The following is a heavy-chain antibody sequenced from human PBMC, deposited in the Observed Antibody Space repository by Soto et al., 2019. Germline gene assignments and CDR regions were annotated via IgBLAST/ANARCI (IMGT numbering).Heavy chain of an antibody. Sequence: EVQLVESGGGLVQPRGSLRLSCAASGFTFTNYWMHWVRQDPGKGPEWVSRIKSDETTTDYADSVKGRFTISRDNAKNTVYLQMSSLRAEDTAVYYCARGLYLAYGQDYWGQGILVTVSP. CDR1: GFTFTNYW. V-gene: IGHV3-74*01. CDR3: ARGLYLAYGQDY. D-gene: IGHD4-17*01. CDR2: IKSDETTT. J-gene: IGHJ4*02.